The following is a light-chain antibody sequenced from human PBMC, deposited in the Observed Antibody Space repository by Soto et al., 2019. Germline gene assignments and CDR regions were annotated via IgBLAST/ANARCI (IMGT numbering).Light chain of an antibody. V-gene: IGKV1-39*01. J-gene: IGKJ2*01. CDR2: AAS. Sequence: DIQVTQSPSSLSASVGDRVTITCRASQFIDDFLNWFQQRPGKAPKLLIYAASSLQSGVPSRFSGSGSGTDFTLTISSLQPEDFATYYCQQSYSTPRTFGQGTKLEIK. CDR3: QQSYSTPRT. CDR1: QFIDDF.